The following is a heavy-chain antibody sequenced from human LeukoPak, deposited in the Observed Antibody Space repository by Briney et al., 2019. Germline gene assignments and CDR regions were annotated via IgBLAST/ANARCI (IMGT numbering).Heavy chain of an antibody. CDR2: TYYSSKWYN. CDR1: VDSVSINSAA. D-gene: IGHD6-19*01. V-gene: IGHV6-1*01. J-gene: IGHJ4*02. Sequence: SQTLSLTCVISVDSVSINSAAWNWIRQSPSRGLEWLGRTYYSSKWYNDYAVSVKSRITINPDTSKNQFSLQLNSVTPEDTAVYYCARAPGQWLAYFDYWGQGTLVTVSS. CDR3: ARAPGQWLAYFDY.